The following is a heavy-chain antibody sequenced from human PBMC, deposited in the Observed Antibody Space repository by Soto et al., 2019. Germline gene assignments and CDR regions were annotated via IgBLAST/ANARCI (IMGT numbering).Heavy chain of an antibody. D-gene: IGHD2-15*01. J-gene: IGHJ4*02. CDR3: ARERVGCSAGSCYSQPFDY. CDR1: GGTFSSYA. Sequence: SVKVSCKASGGTFSSYAINWVRQAPGQGLEWMGGIIPVFGTVNYAQKFQGRVTITADESTSTAYMDLSSLRSEDTAVYYCARERVGCSAGSCYSQPFDYWGQGTLVTVSS. V-gene: IGHV1-69*13. CDR2: IIPVFGTV.